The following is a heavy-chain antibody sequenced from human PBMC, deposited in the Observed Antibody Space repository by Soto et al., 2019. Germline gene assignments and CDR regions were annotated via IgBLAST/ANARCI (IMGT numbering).Heavy chain of an antibody. J-gene: IGHJ5*02. Sequence: EVQLVESGGGLVQPGGSLRLSCAASGFTFSTYSMNWVRQAPGKGLEWIAYITSSSSTIFYADSVKGRFTISRDNAKNSLYLQMNSLRDEDTCVYYCARDNGIEGSFAPWGQGTLVTVSS. CDR1: GFTFSTYS. CDR3: ARDNGIEGSFAP. CDR2: ITSSSSTI. V-gene: IGHV3-48*02.